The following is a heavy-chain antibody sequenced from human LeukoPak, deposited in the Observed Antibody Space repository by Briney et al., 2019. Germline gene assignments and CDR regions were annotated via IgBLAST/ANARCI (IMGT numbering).Heavy chain of an antibody. CDR3: ARPHYDSSGYYYIGAFDI. Sequence: PSETLSLTCAVYGGSFSGYYWSWIRQPPGKGLEWIGEINHSGSTNYNPSLKSRVTISVDTSKNQFSLKLSSVTAADTAVYYCARPHYDSSGYYYIGAFDIWGQGTMVTVSS. CDR1: GGSFSGYY. V-gene: IGHV4-34*01. CDR2: INHSGST. J-gene: IGHJ3*02. D-gene: IGHD3-22*01.